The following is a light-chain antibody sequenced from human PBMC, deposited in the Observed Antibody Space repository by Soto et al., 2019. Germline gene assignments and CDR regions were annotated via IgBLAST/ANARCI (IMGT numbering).Light chain of an antibody. CDR3: SSYTTTDTNV. V-gene: IGLV2-14*01. Sequence: QSALTQPASVSGSPGQSITISCTGTSSDVGGYNYVSWFQQYPGKAPKLMIYDVSTRPSGVSNRFSGSKSGNTASLTNSGLQAVDEADYYCSSYTTTDTNVFGTGTKVTVL. J-gene: IGLJ1*01. CDR1: SSDVGGYNY. CDR2: DVS.